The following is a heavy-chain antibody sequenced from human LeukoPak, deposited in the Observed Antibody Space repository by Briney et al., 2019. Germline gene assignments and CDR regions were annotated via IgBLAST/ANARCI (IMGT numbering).Heavy chain of an antibody. CDR3: AKSNRLRKDWFDP. D-gene: IGHD2/OR15-2a*01. Sequence: GGSLRLSCSASGFTFSNYAIGWVRQAPGKGLEWVSAISGSGGSTYYADSVKGRFTISRDNSKNTLYLQMNSLRAEDTAVYYCAKSNRLRKDWFDPWGQGTLVTVSS. CDR1: GFTFSNYA. V-gene: IGHV3-23*01. J-gene: IGHJ5*02. CDR2: ISGSGGST.